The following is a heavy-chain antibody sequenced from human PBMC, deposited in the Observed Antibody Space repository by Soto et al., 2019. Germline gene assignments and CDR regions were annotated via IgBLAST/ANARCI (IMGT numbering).Heavy chain of an antibody. CDR2: ISYDGSNK. CDR3: AKDANSWLVIANIWFDG. V-gene: IGHV3-30*18. Sequence: PGGSLRLSCAASGFTFSSYGMHWVRQAPGKGLEWVAVISYDGSNKYYADSVKGRFTISRDNSKNTLYLQMNSVRAEDTAVYYCAKDANSWLVIANIWFDGWGQGVLVTVAS. J-gene: IGHJ5*02. CDR1: GFTFSSYG. D-gene: IGHD2-21*01.